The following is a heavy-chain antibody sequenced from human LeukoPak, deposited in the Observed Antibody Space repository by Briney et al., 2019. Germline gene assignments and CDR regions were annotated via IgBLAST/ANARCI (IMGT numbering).Heavy chain of an antibody. CDR1: GYTFTSYG. Sequence: ASVKVSCKASGYTFTSYGISWVRQAPGQGLEWMGWISTYNGGTNYAQKLQGRVTMTTDTSTSTAYVELRSLSSDDTAVYYCAREKGLTTAIGYWGQGTLVTVSS. CDR2: ISTYNGGT. D-gene: IGHD4-17*01. CDR3: AREKGLTTAIGY. V-gene: IGHV1-18*01. J-gene: IGHJ4*02.